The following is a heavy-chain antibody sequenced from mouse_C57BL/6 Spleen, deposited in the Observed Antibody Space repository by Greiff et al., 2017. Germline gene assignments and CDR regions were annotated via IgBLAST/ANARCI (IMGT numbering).Heavy chain of an antibody. J-gene: IGHJ3*01. CDR1: GYTFTDYY. CDR2: INPYYGGT. D-gene: IGHD1-1*01. Sequence: VQLLQSGPVLVKPGASVKMCCKASGYTFTDYYMNWVKQSHGKSLEWIGVINPYYGGTSYNQKFKGKATLTVDKSSSTAYMELNSLTSEDSAVYYCARQYYGSSYLAYWGQGTLVTVSA. V-gene: IGHV1-19*01. CDR3: ARQYYGSSYLAY.